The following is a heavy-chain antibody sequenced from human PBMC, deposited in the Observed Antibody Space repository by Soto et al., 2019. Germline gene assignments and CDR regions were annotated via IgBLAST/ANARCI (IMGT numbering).Heavy chain of an antibody. J-gene: IGHJ4*02. D-gene: IGHD3-16*02. V-gene: IGHV3-23*01. CDR2: ISGSGGST. Sequence: GGSLRLSCAASGFTFSSYAMSWVRQAPGKGLEWVSAISGSGGSTYYADSVKGRFTISRDNSKNTLYLQMNSLRAEDTAAYYCAKVGITITFRGVIVIRYLDYCRQRPLVTVSS. CDR3: AKVGITITFRGVIVIRYLDY. CDR1: GFTFSSYA.